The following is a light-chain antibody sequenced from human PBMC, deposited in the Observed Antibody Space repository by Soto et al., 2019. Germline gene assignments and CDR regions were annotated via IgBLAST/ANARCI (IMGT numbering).Light chain of an antibody. J-gene: IGKJ2*01. CDR1: QSVSSN. Sequence: EIVMTQSPATLSVSPGERATLSCRASQSVSSNLAWYQQKPGQAPRLLIYGASTRATGIPARFSGSGSGTEFTLTISSLQYEDFAVYYCQQYNKGYTFGQGTKLEIK. V-gene: IGKV3-15*01. CDR2: GAS. CDR3: QQYNKGYT.